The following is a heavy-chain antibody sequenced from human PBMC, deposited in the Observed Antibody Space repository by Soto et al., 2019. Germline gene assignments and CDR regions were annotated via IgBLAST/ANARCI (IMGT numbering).Heavy chain of an antibody. J-gene: IGHJ4*02. CDR3: ARDARWDRRGVEAQQVTYFAY. V-gene: IGHV1-3*04. CDR2: VDTGNGNT. CDR1: GYTFTSYA. Sequence: QVQLVQSGAEVKKPGASVKVSCKASGYTFTSYAIHWVRQAPGQSLEWMGWVDTGNGNTKYSQKFQGRVTITRDTSANTPEMERSSLRWEETAVYYGARDARWDRRGVEAQQVTYFAYGGKGPRVTFSS. D-gene: IGHD1-26*01.